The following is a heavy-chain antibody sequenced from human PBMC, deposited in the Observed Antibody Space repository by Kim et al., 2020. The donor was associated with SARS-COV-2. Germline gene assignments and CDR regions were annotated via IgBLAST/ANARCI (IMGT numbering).Heavy chain of an antibody. V-gene: IGHV3-23*01. J-gene: IGHJ1*01. CDR1: GFTFSNFA. CDR3: TKDVYSGFGGIGEYFHD. D-gene: IGHD6-19*01. Sequence: GGSLRLSCAASGFTFSNFAMAWFRQAPGKGLVWVSGISGSGDSTYYADSVKGRFTMSRDNFKNTLYLQMNSLRVEDAALYYCTKDVYSGFGGIGEYFHDWGQGTLVTVSS. CDR2: ISGSGDST.